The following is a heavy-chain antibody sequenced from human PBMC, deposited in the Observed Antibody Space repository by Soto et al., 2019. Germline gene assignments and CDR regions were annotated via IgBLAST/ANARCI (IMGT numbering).Heavy chain of an antibody. D-gene: IGHD3-22*01. CDR2: ISYSGST. CDR1: GGSISSSSYY. J-gene: IGHJ4*02. CDR3: ASYYYDSSGYYYVPGVY. Sequence: QLQLQESGPGLVKPSETLSLTCAVSGGSISSSSYYWGWIRQPPGKWLEWIGSISYSGSTYYNPSLKSRVTISVDTSKTQFSLKLSSVSAADTAVYYCASYYYDSSGYYYVPGVYWGQGTLVTVSS. V-gene: IGHV4-39*01.